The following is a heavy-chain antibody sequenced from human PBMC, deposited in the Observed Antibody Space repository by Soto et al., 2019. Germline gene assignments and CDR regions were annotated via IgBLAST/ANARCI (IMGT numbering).Heavy chain of an antibody. Sequence: TLGLSLTVSGASFGSGGDDGSWIRQVPGKGLEWIGYIKYSGTTHYSPSLKSRVNISFDKSKNQVFLNLRFVTGADTAVYFCARDVRDTGYSYWFDPWGQGILVTVSS. CDR3: ARDVRDTGYSYWFDP. V-gene: IGHV4-31*02. J-gene: IGHJ5*02. CDR1: GASFGSGGDD. CDR2: IKYSGTT. D-gene: IGHD3-9*01.